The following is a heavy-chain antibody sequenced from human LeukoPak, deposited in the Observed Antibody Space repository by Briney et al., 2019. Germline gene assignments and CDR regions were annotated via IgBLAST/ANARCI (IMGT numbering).Heavy chain of an antibody. CDR1: GFTLSRYT. D-gene: IGHD4-17*01. Sequence: PGGSLRLSCAASGFTLSRYTMNWVRQAPGKGLEWVSSISGDSSYMYYADSVEGRFTISRDSANNSMSLQMNSLRAEDTAVYYCARNLDYGDGGDWGQGTLVTVSS. CDR3: ARNLDYGDGGD. J-gene: IGHJ4*02. CDR2: ISGDSSYM. V-gene: IGHV3-21*06.